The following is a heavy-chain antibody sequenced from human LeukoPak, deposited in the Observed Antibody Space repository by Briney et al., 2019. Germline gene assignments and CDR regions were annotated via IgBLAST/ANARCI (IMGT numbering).Heavy chain of an antibody. J-gene: IGHJ4*02. CDR2: IYYSGST. V-gene: IGHV4-59*01. Sequence: SETLSLTCTVSGGSISSYYWSWIRQLPGKGLEWIGYIYYSGSTNYNPSLKSRVTISVDTSKNQFSLKLSSVTAADTAVYYCAREDDWNQLFDYWGQGTLVTVSS. CDR1: GGSISSYY. CDR3: AREDDWNQLFDY. D-gene: IGHD1-1*01.